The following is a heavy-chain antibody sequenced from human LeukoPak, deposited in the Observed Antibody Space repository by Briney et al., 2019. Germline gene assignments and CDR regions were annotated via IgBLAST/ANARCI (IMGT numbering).Heavy chain of an antibody. CDR2: IYPGDSDT. D-gene: IGHD3-22*01. Sequence: WIGWVRQMPGKGLEWMGIIYPGDSDTRYSPSFQGQVTISADKSISTAYLQWSSLKASDTAMYYCARRTYFDSSAYPLDYWGQGTLVTVSS. J-gene: IGHJ4*02. V-gene: IGHV5-51*01. CDR3: ARRTYFDSSAYPLDY. CDR1: W.